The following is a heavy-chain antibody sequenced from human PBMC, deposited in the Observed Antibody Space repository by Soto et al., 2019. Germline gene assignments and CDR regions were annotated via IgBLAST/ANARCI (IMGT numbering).Heavy chain of an antibody. J-gene: IGHJ2*01. Sequence: QVQLVESGGGVVQPERSLRLSCAASGFTFSSYGMHWVRQAPGKGLEWVAVISYDGSNKYYADSVKGRFTISRDNSKNTLYLQMNSLRAEDTAVYYCAKVDTAMVPRLGWYFDLWGRGTLVTVSS. CDR2: ISYDGSNK. D-gene: IGHD5-18*01. CDR1: GFTFSSYG. V-gene: IGHV3-30*18. CDR3: AKVDTAMVPRLGWYFDL.